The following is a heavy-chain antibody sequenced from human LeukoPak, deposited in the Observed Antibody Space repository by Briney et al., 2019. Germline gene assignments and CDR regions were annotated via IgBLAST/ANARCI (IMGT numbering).Heavy chain of an antibody. CDR1: GFTFSSYA. CDR3: AKSMVRGVISTTYPHWFDP. J-gene: IGHJ5*02. Sequence: QSGGSLRLSCAASGFTFSSYAMSWVRQAPGKGLEWVSAISGSGGSTYYADSVKGRFTISRDNSKNTLYLQMNSLRAEDTAVYYCAKSMVRGVISTTYPHWFDPWGQGTLVTVSS. CDR2: ISGSGGST. D-gene: IGHD3-10*01. V-gene: IGHV3-23*01.